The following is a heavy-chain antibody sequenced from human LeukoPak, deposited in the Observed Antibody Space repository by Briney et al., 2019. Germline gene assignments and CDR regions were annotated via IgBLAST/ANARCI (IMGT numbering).Heavy chain of an antibody. CDR2: IYYSGST. Sequence: SETLSLTCAVYGGSFSGYYWSWIRQPPGKGLEWIGYIYYSGSTYYNPSLKSRVTISVDTSKNQFSLKLSSVTAADTAVYYCARSDSSGYYLYYFDYWGQGTLVTVSS. V-gene: IGHV4-30-4*01. CDR3: ARSDSSGYYLYYFDY. J-gene: IGHJ4*02. CDR1: GGSFSGYY. D-gene: IGHD3-22*01.